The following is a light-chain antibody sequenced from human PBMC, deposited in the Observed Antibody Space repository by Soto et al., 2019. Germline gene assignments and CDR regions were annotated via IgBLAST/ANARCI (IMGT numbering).Light chain of an antibody. CDR1: QSPAHSDGNTY. Sequence: DVVMTASALLPLFTGGKPASISRTTNQSPAHSDGNTYLNWLKQRPGQPPRRXRYRVSTRDSGVPDRVSGSGSGTDFTLTISRVEAEDVGVYYCVQGYHWPRAFGQGTKVDIK. J-gene: IGKJ1*01. CDR2: RVS. CDR3: VQGYHWPRA. V-gene: IGKV2-30*02.